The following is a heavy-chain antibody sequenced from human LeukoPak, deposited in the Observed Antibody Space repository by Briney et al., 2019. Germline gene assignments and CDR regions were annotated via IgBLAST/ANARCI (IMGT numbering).Heavy chain of an antibody. J-gene: IGHJ5*02. D-gene: IGHD1-1*01. CDR1: GLTFSQYA. V-gene: IGHV3-23*01. CDR3: ARHSTPGTNLNWFDP. Sequence: GGSLRLSCAASGLTFSQYAMSWVRQAPGKGLEWVSSISGSSGSTYYADSVKGRVTISRDNSKNTLHLQMNSLRAEDTAVYYCARHSTPGTNLNWFDPWGQGTLVTVSS. CDR2: ISGSSGST.